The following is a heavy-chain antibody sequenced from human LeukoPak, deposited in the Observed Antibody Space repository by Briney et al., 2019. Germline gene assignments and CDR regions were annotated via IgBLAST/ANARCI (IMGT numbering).Heavy chain of an antibody. Sequence: GASVKVSCKASGYTFTSYYMHWVRQAPGQGLEWMGIINPSGGSTSYAQKFQGRVTMTRDMSTSTAYMELSSLRSEDTAVYYCARSVVVAATGPYYMDVWGKGTTVTISS. CDR3: ARSVVVAATGPYYMDV. V-gene: IGHV1-46*01. CDR2: INPSGGST. D-gene: IGHD2-15*01. CDR1: GYTFTSYY. J-gene: IGHJ6*03.